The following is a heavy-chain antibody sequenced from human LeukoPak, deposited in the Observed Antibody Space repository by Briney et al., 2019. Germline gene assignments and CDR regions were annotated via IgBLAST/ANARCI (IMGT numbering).Heavy chain of an antibody. D-gene: IGHD5-18*01. Sequence: GGSLRLSCAASGFTFSSYSMNWVRAAPGKGVEWGSYICRSSNTIYYADSVKGRFTISRDNAKNSLYLQMNNLRDEDTALYYCVTDTSMGGLFDYWGQGILVTVSS. J-gene: IGHJ4*02. CDR2: ICRSSNTI. CDR3: VTDTSMGGLFDY. V-gene: IGHV3-48*02. CDR1: GFTFSSYS.